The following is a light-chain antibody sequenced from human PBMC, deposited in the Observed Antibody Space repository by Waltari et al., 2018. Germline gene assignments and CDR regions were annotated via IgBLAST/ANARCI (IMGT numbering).Light chain of an antibody. V-gene: IGLV3-21*01. CDR3: QVWDANTDPGV. J-gene: IGLJ1*01. CDR2: YDN. CDR1: NIESKS. Sequence: SYVLTQPPSVSVAPGETARITCGGNNIESKSMHWYRQRPGQAPVVVISYDNDRAAGIPERFSGSNYGNTATLTISRVEAGDEADDYCQVWDANTDPGVFGTGTEVTVL.